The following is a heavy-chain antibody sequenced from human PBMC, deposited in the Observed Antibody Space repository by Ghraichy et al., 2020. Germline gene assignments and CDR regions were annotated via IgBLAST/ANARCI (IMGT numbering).Heavy chain of an antibody. D-gene: IGHD4-11*01. CDR3: ARTDYSNSNFDY. J-gene: IGHJ4*02. CDR1: GGSISSYY. CDR2: IYYSGST. V-gene: IGHV4-59*08. Sequence: SQTLSLTCTVSGGSISSYYWSWIRQPPGKGLEWIGYIYYSGSTNYNPSLKSRVTISVDTSKNQFSLKLSSVTAADTAVYYCARTDYSNSNFDYWGQGTLVTVSS.